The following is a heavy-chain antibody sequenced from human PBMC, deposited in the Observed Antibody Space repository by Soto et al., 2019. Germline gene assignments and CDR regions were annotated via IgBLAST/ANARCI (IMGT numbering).Heavy chain of an antibody. Sequence: PGGSLRLCCAASGFNFSNYAMSWVRQAPGKGLEWVSLISATGGGTYYADSVKGRFTISRDNSHNTLYLQVHSLTAEDTAVYYCAKDRRAGGNSAFYFDFWGQGAQVTVS. D-gene: IGHD3-16*01. CDR3: AKDRRAGGNSAFYFDF. CDR2: ISATGGGT. CDR1: GFNFSNYA. V-gene: IGHV3-23*01. J-gene: IGHJ4*02.